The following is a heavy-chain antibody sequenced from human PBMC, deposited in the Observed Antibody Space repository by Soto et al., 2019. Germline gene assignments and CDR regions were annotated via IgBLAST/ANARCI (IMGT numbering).Heavy chain of an antibody. CDR3: AKALGELSPESYDY. Sequence: QVQLVESGGGVVQPGRSLTLSCAASGFTFSSFAMQWVRQAPGKGLEWVAVISYDGSEKSYADSVKGRFIISRDNSKNTLILQMNSLRVDDTAVYYCAKALGELSPESYDYWGQGTLITVSS. CDR2: ISYDGSEK. D-gene: IGHD3-16*02. V-gene: IGHV3-30*18. CDR1: GFTFSSFA. J-gene: IGHJ4*02.